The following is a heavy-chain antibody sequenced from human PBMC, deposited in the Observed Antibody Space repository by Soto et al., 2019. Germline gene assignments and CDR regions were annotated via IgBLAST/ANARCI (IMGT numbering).Heavy chain of an antibody. CDR3: ARVFEDGYDTVDY. V-gene: IGHV1-46*01. CDR1: GYTFTSYY. D-gene: IGHD5-12*01. J-gene: IGHJ4*02. CDR2: IHPSGGST. Sequence: QVQLVQSGAEVKKPGSSVKVSCRASGYTFTSYYMHWVRQAPGQGLEWMGIIHPSGGSTSYAQKFQGRVTMTRDTSTSTVYMELSSLRSEDTAVYYCARVFEDGYDTVDYWGQGTLVTVSS.